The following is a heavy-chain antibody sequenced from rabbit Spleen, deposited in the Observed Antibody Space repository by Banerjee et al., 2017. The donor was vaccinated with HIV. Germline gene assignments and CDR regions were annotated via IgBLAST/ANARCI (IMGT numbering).Heavy chain of an antibody. J-gene: IGHJ2*01. CDR2: IDTNDGDT. D-gene: IGHD1-1*01. Sequence: QSLEESGGDLVKPGASLTLTCTASGVSFNDKDVMCWVRQAPGKGLEWIACIDTNDGDTDYANWSKGRFTISKTSSTTVTLQMTSLTAADTATYFCARNYVNAFDPWGQGTLVTVS. CDR1: GVSFNDKDV. V-gene: IGHV1S40*01. CDR3: ARNYVNAFDP.